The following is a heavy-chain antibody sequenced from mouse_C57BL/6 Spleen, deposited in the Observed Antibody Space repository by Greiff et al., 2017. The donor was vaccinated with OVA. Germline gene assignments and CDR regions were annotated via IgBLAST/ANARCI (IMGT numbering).Heavy chain of an antibody. J-gene: IGHJ1*03. CDR1: GYSITSDY. D-gene: IGHD1-1*01. Sequence: EVQLVESGPGLAKPSQTLSLTCSVTGYSITSDYWNWIRKFPGNKLEYMGYISYSGSTYYNPSLKSRISITRDTSKNQYYLQLNSVTTEDTATYYCARIPYYYGSSYGYFDVWGTGTTVTVSS. CDR3: ARIPYYYGSSYGYFDV. V-gene: IGHV3-8*01. CDR2: ISYSGST.